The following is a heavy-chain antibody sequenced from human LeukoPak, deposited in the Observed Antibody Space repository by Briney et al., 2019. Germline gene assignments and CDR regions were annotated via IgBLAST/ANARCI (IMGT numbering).Heavy chain of an antibody. V-gene: IGHV1-18*01. CDR1: GYTFTSYG. J-gene: IGHJ4*02. CDR2: ISAYNGNT. Sequence: ASVKVSCKASGYTFTSYGISWVRQAPGQGLEWMGWISAYNGNTNYAQKLQGGVTMTTDTSTSTAYMELRSLRSDDTAVYYCARDSGYCSSTSCYDEAFDYWGQGTLVTVSS. D-gene: IGHD2-2*01. CDR3: ARDSGYCSSTSCYDEAFDY.